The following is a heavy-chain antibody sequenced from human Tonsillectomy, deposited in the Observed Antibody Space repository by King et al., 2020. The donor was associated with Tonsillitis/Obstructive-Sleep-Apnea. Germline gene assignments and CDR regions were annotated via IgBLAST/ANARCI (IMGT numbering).Heavy chain of an antibody. V-gene: IGHV3-21*01. D-gene: IGHD6-6*01. Sequence: VQLVESGGGLVKPEGSLRLSCAASGFTFSTYSMNWVRQAPGKGLEWVSSISSNSNYIYYADSVKGRFTISRDNAKNSLYLQMNSLRAEDTAVYYCARTLQGGSSSLDYWGQRTLVTVSS. CDR3: ARTLQGGSSSLDY. CDR1: GFTFSTYS. CDR2: ISSNSNYI. J-gene: IGHJ4*02.